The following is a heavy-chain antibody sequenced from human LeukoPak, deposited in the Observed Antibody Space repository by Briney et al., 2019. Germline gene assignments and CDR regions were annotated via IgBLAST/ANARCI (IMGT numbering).Heavy chain of an antibody. V-gene: IGHV3-7*01. J-gene: IGHJ6*02. CDR1: GFTFSTYW. CDR3: GRDMDV. CDR2: INQDGSEK. Sequence: GGSLRLSCAASGFTFSTYWMSWVCQAPGKGLEWVANINQDGSEKNYVDSVKGRFTISRDNAKNSLSLQMNSLRAEDTAVYYCGRDMDVWGQGTTVIVSS.